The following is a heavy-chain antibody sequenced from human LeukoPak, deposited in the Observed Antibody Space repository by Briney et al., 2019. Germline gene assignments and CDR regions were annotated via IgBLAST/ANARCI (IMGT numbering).Heavy chain of an antibody. D-gene: IGHD3-22*01. J-gene: IGHJ4*02. CDR3: ARDLGDDSSGYLHY. CDR2: IYHSGST. CDR1: GYSISSGYY. V-gene: IGHV4-38-2*02. Sequence: SETLSLTCTVSGYSISSGYYWGWIRQPPGKGLEWIGSIYHSGSTYYNPSLKSRVTISVDTSKNQFSLRLSSVTAADTAVYYCARDLGDDSSGYLHYWGQGTLVTVSS.